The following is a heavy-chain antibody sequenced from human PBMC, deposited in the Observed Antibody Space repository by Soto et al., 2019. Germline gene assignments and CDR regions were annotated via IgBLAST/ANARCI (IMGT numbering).Heavy chain of an antibody. Sequence: EVQLVESGGGLVQPGGSLRLSCAASGFTFSSYWMHWVRQAPGKGLVWVSRINSDGSSTSYADSVKGRFTISRDNAKNTLYLQMNSLSAEDTAVYYCARADIVATVNDYWGQGTLVTVSS. D-gene: IGHD5-12*01. CDR3: ARADIVATVNDY. V-gene: IGHV3-74*01. J-gene: IGHJ4*02. CDR1: GFTFSSYW. CDR2: INSDGSST.